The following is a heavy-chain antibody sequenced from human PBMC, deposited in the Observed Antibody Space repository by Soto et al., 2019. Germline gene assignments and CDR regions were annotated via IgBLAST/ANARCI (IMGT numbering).Heavy chain of an antibody. CDR2: INAGNGNT. J-gene: IGHJ3*02. CDR1: GYTFASYA. CDR3: ARTNYDILTGYPDAFDI. V-gene: IGHV1-3*01. Sequence: ASVKVSCKASGYTFASYAMHWVRQAPGQRLEWMGWINAGNGNTKYSQKFQGRVTITRDTSASTAYMELSSLRSEDTAVYYCARTNYDILTGYPDAFDIWGQGTMVTVSS. D-gene: IGHD3-9*01.